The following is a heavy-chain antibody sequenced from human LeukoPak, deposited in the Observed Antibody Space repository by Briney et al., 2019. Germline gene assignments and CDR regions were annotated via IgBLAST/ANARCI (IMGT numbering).Heavy chain of an antibody. V-gene: IGHV4-39*07. CDR1: GGSISSSSYY. Sequence: PSETLSLTCTVSGGSISSSSYYWGWIRQPPGKGLEWIGSIYYSGSTYYNPSLKSRVTISVDTSKNQFSLKLSSVTAADTAVYYCARVVVHRNSGSYTVDYWGQGTLVTVSS. J-gene: IGHJ4*02. CDR3: ARVVVHRNSGSYTVDY. CDR2: IYYSGST. D-gene: IGHD1-26*01.